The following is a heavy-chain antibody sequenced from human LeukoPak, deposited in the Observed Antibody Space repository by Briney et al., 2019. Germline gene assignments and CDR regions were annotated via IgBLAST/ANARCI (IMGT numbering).Heavy chain of an antibody. CDR2: IYYSGST. V-gene: IGHV4-61*01. D-gene: IGHD3-22*01. CDR3: ARVTNYYNRNFDY. J-gene: IGHJ4*02. Sequence: SETLSLTCTVSGGSISSSNYYWSWIRQPPGKGLEWIGYIYYSGSTNYNPSLKSRVAISVDTSKNQFSLKLSSVTAADTAVYYCARVTNYYNRNFDYGGQETLLTVSS. CDR1: GGSISSSNYY.